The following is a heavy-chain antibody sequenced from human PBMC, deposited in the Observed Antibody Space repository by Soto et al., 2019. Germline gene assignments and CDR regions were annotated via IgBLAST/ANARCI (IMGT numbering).Heavy chain of an antibody. D-gene: IGHD4-17*01. CDR3: AKHAYGDYVVWDH. Sequence: GGSLRLSCAAFGFTCSSYAMSWVRQAPGKGLEWVSAISGSGGSTYYADTVKGRFTISRDNSKNTLYLQMNSLRAEDTAVYYCAKHAYGDYVVWDHWGQGTPVTVSS. J-gene: IGHJ4*02. CDR2: ISGSGGST. CDR1: GFTCSSYA. V-gene: IGHV3-23*01.